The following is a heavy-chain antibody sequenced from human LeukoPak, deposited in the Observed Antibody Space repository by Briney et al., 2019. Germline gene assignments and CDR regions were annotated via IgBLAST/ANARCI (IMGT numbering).Heavy chain of an antibody. V-gene: IGHV1-18*01. J-gene: IGHJ6*02. CDR2: ISAYNGNT. CDR1: GYTFTSYG. CDR3: ARAMRIAAASNYYYGMDV. D-gene: IGHD6-13*01. Sequence: GASVKVSCKASGYTFTSYGISWVRQAPGQGLERMGWISAYNGNTNYAQKLQGRVTMTTDTSTSTAYMELRSLRSDDTAVYYCARAMRIAAASNYYYGMDVWGQGTTVTVSS.